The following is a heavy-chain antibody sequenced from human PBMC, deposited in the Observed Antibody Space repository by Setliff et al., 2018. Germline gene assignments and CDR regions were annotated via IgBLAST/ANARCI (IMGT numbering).Heavy chain of an antibody. V-gene: IGHV4-4*07. J-gene: IGHJ6*03. CDR1: GGSISSYY. Sequence: PSETLSLTCTVSGGSISSYYWSWIRQPAGKGLEWIGHIYIGGSANYTPSLKSRVTMTIDTSKNQFSLTLNSVTAADMAVYYCAREQWLDPPGYYYMDVWAKGTTVTVSS. D-gene: IGHD6-19*01. CDR2: IYIGGSA. CDR3: AREQWLDPPGYYYMDV.